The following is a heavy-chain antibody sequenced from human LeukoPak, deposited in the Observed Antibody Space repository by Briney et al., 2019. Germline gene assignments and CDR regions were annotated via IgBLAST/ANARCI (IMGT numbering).Heavy chain of an antibody. Sequence: PSETLSLTCTVPGGSISSHYWSWIRQPPGKGLEWIGYIYYSGSTNYNPSLKSRVTISVDTSKNQFSLKLSSVTAADTAVYYCARCFRDSSSYTFDYWGQGTLVTVSS. D-gene: IGHD6-6*01. J-gene: IGHJ4*02. CDR2: IYYSGST. V-gene: IGHV4-59*11. CDR1: GGSISSHY. CDR3: ARCFRDSSSYTFDY.